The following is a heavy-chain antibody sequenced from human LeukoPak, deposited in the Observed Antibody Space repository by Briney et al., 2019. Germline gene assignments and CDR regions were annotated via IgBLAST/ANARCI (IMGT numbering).Heavy chain of an antibody. Sequence: ASETLSLTCTVSGGSISSYYWSWIRQPPGKGLEWIGEINHSGSTNYNPSLKSRVTISVDTSKNQFSLKLSSVTAADTAVYYCARGRRDGYTGYFDYWGQGTLVTVSS. D-gene: IGHD5-24*01. CDR3: ARGRRDGYTGYFDY. CDR2: INHSGST. V-gene: IGHV4-34*01. J-gene: IGHJ4*02. CDR1: GGSISSYY.